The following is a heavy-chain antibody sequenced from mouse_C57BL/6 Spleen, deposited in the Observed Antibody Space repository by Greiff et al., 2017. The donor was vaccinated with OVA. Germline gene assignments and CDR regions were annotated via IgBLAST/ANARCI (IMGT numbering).Heavy chain of an antibody. CDR1: GYAFTNYL. Sequence: QVQLKQSGAELVRPGTSVKVSCKASGYAFTNYLIEWVKQRPGQGLEWIGVINPGSGGTNYNEKFKGKATLTADKSSSTAYMQLSSLTSEDSAVYFCARGLLDWYFDVWGTGTTVTVSS. J-gene: IGHJ1*03. D-gene: IGHD2-3*01. V-gene: IGHV1-54*01. CDR2: INPGSGGT. CDR3: ARGLLDWYFDV.